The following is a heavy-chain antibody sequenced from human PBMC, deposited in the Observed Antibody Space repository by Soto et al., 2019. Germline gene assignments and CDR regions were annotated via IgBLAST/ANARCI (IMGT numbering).Heavy chain of an antibody. CDR3: AVIKLGYCSGGSCYSESSSLDC. Sequence: SETLSLTCTVSGGSISSGGYYWSWIRQHPGKGLEWIGYIYYSGSTYYNPSLKSRVTISVDTSKNQFSLKLSSVTAADTAVYYYAVIKLGYCSGGSCYSESSSLDCWGQGTLVTVSS. J-gene: IGHJ4*02. V-gene: IGHV4-31*03. CDR1: GGSISSGGYY. CDR2: IYYSGST. D-gene: IGHD2-15*01.